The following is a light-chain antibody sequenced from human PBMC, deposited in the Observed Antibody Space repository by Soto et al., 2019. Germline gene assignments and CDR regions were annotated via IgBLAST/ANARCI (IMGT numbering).Light chain of an antibody. CDR1: SSNIGAGYY. CDR2: GNS. CDR3: QSYDSSLSGVV. Sequence: QSVLTQPPSVSGAPGQRVTISCTGSSSNIGAGYYVHWYQQLPGTAPKLLIYGNSNRPSGVPDPFSGSKSGTSASLAITGLQAEDEADYYCQSYDSSLSGVVFGGGTKLTVL. V-gene: IGLV1-40*01. J-gene: IGLJ2*01.